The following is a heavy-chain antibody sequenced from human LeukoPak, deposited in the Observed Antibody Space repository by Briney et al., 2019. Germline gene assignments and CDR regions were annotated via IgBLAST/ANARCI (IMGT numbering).Heavy chain of an antibody. CDR3: ARGGVSGGHSSSWYQELYYYYGMDV. J-gene: IGHJ6*02. CDR2: INTSDGSS. V-gene: IGHV1-46*01. Sequence: ASVKVSCKASGYTFTSYYMHWVRQAPGQGLEWMGIINTSDGSSSYAQKFQGRVTMTRDTSTSTVYMELSSLRSEDTAVYYCARGGVSGGHSSSWYQELYYYYGMDVWGQGTTVTAS. CDR1: GYTFTSYY. D-gene: IGHD6-13*01.